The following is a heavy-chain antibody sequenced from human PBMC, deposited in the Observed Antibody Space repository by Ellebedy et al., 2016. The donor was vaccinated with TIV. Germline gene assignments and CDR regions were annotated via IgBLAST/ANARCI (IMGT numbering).Heavy chain of an antibody. D-gene: IGHD3-22*01. CDR1: GFTFSSYS. Sequence: GGSLRLXXAASGFTFSSYSMNWVRQAPGKGLEWVSYISSSSSSIYYADSVKGRFTISRDNAKNSLYLQMDSLRAEDTAVYYCAKVGEAGRYDSSGYYYDYYYYYYMDVWGKGTTVTVSS. V-gene: IGHV3-48*04. CDR2: ISSSSSSI. J-gene: IGHJ6*03. CDR3: AKVGEAGRYDSSGYYYDYYYYYYMDV.